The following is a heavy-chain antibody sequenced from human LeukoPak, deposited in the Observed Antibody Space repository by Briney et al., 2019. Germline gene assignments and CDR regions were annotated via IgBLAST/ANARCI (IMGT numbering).Heavy chain of an antibody. V-gene: IGHV6-1*01. CDR3: ARVGDYGDYGFDY. J-gene: IGHJ4*02. D-gene: IGHD4-17*01. CDR2: TYYRSKWYS. Sequence: SQTLSLTCAISGDSVSSSSAAWTWIRQSPSRGLEWLGRTYYRSKWYSDYALSVKSRITINPDTSKNQFSLQLNSVTPEDTAVYFCARVGDYGDYGFDYWGQGTLVTVSS. CDR1: GDSVSSSSAA.